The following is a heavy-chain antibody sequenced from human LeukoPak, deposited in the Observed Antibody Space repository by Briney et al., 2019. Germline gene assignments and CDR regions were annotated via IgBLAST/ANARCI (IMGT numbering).Heavy chain of an antibody. CDR3: AKAGYSGYDYSDY. D-gene: IGHD5-12*01. J-gene: IGHJ4*02. Sequence: GGSLRLSCAASGFTFSSHFMSWVRQAPWKGLEWVSAISGSGGSTYYADSVKGRFTISRDNSKNTLYLQMNSLRAEDTAVYHCAKAGYSGYDYSDYWGQGTLVTVSS. V-gene: IGHV3-23*01. CDR2: ISGSGGST. CDR1: GFTFSSHF.